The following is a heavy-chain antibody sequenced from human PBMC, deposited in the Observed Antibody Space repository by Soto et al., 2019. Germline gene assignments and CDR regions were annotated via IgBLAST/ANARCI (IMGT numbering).Heavy chain of an antibody. D-gene: IGHD2-15*01. CDR3: ARVIGYCSGGSCLRYHFDY. CDR2: INHSGST. J-gene: IGHJ4*02. V-gene: IGHV4-34*01. Sequence: QVQLQQWGAGLLKPSETLSLTCAVYGGSFSGYYWSWIRQPPGKGLEWIGEINHSGSTNYNPSLKSRVTISVDTSKNQFSLKLSSVTAADTAVYYCARVIGYCSGGSCLRYHFDYWGQGTLVTVSS. CDR1: GGSFSGYY.